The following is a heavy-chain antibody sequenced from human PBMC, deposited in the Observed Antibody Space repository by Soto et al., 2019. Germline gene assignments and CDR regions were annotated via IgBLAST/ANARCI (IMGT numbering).Heavy chain of an antibody. Sequence: SVKVSCKASGGTFSSYAISWVRQAPGQGLEWMGGIIPIFGTANYAQKFQGRVTITADESTSTAYMELSSLRSEDTAVYYCATGTTSFSWFDPWGQGTLVTVSS. CDR1: GGTFSSYA. D-gene: IGHD1-7*01. CDR3: ATGTTSFSWFDP. J-gene: IGHJ5*02. V-gene: IGHV1-69*13. CDR2: IIPIFGTA.